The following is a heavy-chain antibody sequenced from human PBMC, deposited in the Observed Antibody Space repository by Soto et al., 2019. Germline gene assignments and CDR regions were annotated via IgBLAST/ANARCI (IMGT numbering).Heavy chain of an antibody. CDR3: AKSGRYTGYDFPFDY. D-gene: IGHD5-12*01. J-gene: IGHJ4*02. V-gene: IGHV3-23*01. Sequence: GGSLRLSCAASGFTFSSYVMSWVRQAPGKVLEWVSAISGSGGGTYYADSVKGRFTISRDNSKNTVCLEMNSLRAEDTAEYYCAKSGRYTGYDFPFDYWGRGTLVTVSS. CDR2: ISGSGGGT. CDR1: GFTFSSYV.